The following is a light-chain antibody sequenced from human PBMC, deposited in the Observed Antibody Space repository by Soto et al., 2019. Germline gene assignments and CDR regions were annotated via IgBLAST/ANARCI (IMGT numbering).Light chain of an antibody. J-gene: IGLJ7*01. CDR2: TNS. V-gene: IGLV1-40*01. CDR1: SSNIGANYD. CDR3: QSYDNSLRAVV. Sequence: QPVLTQPPSVSGASGQRITISCTGSSSNIGANYDVHWYQQFPGTAPKLLIYTNSHRPSGVPDRFSASKSGTSASLAITGLQAEDEAIYHCQSYDNSLRAVVFGGGTQLTVL.